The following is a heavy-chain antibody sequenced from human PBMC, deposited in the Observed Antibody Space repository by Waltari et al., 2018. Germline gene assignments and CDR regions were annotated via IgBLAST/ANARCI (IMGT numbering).Heavy chain of an antibody. J-gene: IGHJ2*01. D-gene: IGHD3-10*01. CDR1: GYSFTSYW. Sequence: EVQLVQSGAEVKKPGESLKISCKGSGYSFTSYWIGWVRQMPGKGLEWMGIIYPGDSDTRDSPSVQGQVTISADKSISTAYLQWSSLKASDTAMYYCARRGMVRGASWYFDLWGRGTLVTVSS. CDR2: IYPGDSDT. V-gene: IGHV5-51*03. CDR3: ARRGMVRGASWYFDL.